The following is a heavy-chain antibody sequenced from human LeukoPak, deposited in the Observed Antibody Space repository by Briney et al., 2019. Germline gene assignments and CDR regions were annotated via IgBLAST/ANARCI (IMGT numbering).Heavy chain of an antibody. D-gene: IGHD2-15*01. Sequence: GGSLRLSCAASGFTFSSYGMHWVRQAPGKGLEWVAVISYDGSNKYYADSVKGRFTISRDNSKNTLYLQMNSLRAEDTAVYYCAKIGGSSRDYYFDYWGQGTLVTVSS. CDR1: GFTFSSYG. CDR2: ISYDGSNK. CDR3: AKIGGSSRDYYFDY. V-gene: IGHV3-30*18. J-gene: IGHJ4*02.